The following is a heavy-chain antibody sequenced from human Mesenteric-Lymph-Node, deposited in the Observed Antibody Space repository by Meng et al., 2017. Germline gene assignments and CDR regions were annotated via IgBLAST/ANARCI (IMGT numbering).Heavy chain of an antibody. Sequence: QGQLQGPGPRLVKPSQTRSLTSTGSGGSIRSGGYDWSWIRQHPGKGLEWIGYIYYSGSTYYNPSLKSRVTISVDTSKNQFSLKLTSVTAADTAVYYCTSGYYPDYWSQGTLVTVSS. D-gene: IGHD3-22*01. J-gene: IGHJ4*02. CDR2: IYYSGST. CDR1: GGSIRSGGYD. V-gene: IGHV4-31*02. CDR3: TSGYYPDY.